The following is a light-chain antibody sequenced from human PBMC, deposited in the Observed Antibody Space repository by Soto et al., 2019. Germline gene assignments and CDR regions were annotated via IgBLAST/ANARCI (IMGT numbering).Light chain of an antibody. Sequence: DIVLTQSPATLSLSPGERATLSCRASQNVHTHLAWYQQKPGQAPRLLIYDASNRATGIPARLSGSGSGTDFTLSISSLETEDFAVYYCQHRASWPLTFGGGTKVEIK. V-gene: IGKV3-11*01. CDR3: QHRASWPLT. J-gene: IGKJ4*01. CDR1: QNVHTH. CDR2: DAS.